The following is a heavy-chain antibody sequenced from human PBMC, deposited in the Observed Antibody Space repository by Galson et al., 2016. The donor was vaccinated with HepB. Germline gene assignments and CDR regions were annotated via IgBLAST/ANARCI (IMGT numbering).Heavy chain of an antibody. CDR3: ARAPNDILTGFWTYGMDV. D-gene: IGHD3-9*01. V-gene: IGHV4-30-4*01. Sequence: KGLEWIGYIHYSGSTYYNPSLKSRVIISVDTSKNQFSLKLSSVTAADTAVYYCARAPNDILTGFWTYGMDVWGQGTTVTVSS. J-gene: IGHJ6*02. CDR2: IHYSGST.